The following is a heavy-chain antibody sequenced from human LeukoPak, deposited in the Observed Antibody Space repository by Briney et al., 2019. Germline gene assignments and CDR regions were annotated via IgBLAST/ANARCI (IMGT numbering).Heavy chain of an antibody. CDR3: ARPHDVYDFWSGHDFDI. V-gene: IGHV4-34*01. D-gene: IGHD3-3*01. CDR1: GGSFSGYY. Sequence: SETLSLTCAVYGGSFSGYYWSWIRQPPGKGLEWIGEINHSGSTNYNPSLKSRVTISVDTSKNQFSLKLSSVTAADTAVYYCARPHDVYDFWSGHDFDIWGQGTMVTVSS. CDR2: INHSGST. J-gene: IGHJ3*02.